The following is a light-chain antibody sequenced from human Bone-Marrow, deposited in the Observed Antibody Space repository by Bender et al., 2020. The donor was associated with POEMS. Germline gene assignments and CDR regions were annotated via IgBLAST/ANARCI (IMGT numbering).Light chain of an antibody. Sequence: QSALTQPRSVSGSPGQSVTISCTGTISDVGGYDYVSWYQQHSGKAPKLIIYDDIKRPSGVPDRFSGSKSGNTASLTVSGLQAEDEADYYCSSFAGFNNLLFGGGTKVTVL. CDR2: DDI. J-gene: IGLJ2*01. CDR3: SSFAGFNNLL. V-gene: IGLV2-8*01. CDR1: ISDVGGYDY.